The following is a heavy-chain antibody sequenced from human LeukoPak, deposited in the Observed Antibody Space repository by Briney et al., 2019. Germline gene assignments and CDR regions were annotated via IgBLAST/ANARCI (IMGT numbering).Heavy chain of an antibody. Sequence: SETLSLTCTVSGGSIRSYYWNWIRQPPGKGLEWLGYIHYSGSTNYNPSLESRVTISLDTAKNQFSLRLSSVTAADTAVYYCARGEGQAVSAFDYWGQGALVTVSS. V-gene: IGHV4-59*01. CDR3: ARGEGQAVSAFDY. D-gene: IGHD2-15*01. CDR2: IHYSGST. J-gene: IGHJ4*02. CDR1: GGSIRSYY.